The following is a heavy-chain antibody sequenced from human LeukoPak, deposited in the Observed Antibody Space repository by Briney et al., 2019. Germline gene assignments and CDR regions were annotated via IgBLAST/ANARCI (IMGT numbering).Heavy chain of an antibody. Sequence: SQTLSLTCTVSGGSISSGSYYWSWIRQPAGKGLEWIVRIYTSGSTNYNPSLKSRVTISVDTSTNQFSLNLSSVTAADTAVYYCARESMGQSSYYDILTGYYPTMDYWGQGTLVTVSS. D-gene: IGHD3-9*01. CDR2: IYTSGST. CDR1: GGSISSGSYY. J-gene: IGHJ4*02. CDR3: ARESMGQSSYYDILTGYYPTMDY. V-gene: IGHV4-61*02.